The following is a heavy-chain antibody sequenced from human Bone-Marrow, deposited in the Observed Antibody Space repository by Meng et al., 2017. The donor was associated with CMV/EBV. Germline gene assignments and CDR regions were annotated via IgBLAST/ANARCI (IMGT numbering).Heavy chain of an antibody. J-gene: IGHJ4*02. V-gene: IGHV4-59*01. Sequence: GSLRLSCTVSGGSISSYYWSWIRQPPGKGLEWIGYIYYSGSTNYNPSLKSRVTISVDTSKNQFSLKLSSVTAADTAVYYCARSPSGYDPDYWGQGTLVTFSS. CDR3: ARSPSGYDPDY. D-gene: IGHD5-12*01. CDR2: IYYSGST. CDR1: GGSISSYY.